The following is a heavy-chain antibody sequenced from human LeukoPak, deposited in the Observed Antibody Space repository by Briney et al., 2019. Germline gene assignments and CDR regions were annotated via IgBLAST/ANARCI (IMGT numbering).Heavy chain of an antibody. CDR2: INHSGST. D-gene: IGHD3-22*01. Sequence: SETLSLTCAVYGGSFSGYYWSWIRQPPGKGLEWIGEINHSGSTNYNPSLKSRVTISVDTSKNQFSLKLSSVTAADTAVYYCARDYYYDNSGYSLDYWGQGTLVTVSS. V-gene: IGHV4-34*01. CDR3: ARDYYYDNSGYSLDY. CDR1: GGSFSGYY. J-gene: IGHJ4*02.